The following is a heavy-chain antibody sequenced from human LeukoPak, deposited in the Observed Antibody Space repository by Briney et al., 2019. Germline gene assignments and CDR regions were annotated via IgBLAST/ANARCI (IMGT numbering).Heavy chain of an antibody. Sequence: GGSLRLSCAASGFTFSSYGMHWVRQDPGKGLEWVAVIPYDGCNTYYADSVKGRFTISRDNSKNTLYLQMNSLRAEDPAVYYCARREVYFDYWGQGTLVTVSS. CDR3: ARREVYFDY. J-gene: IGHJ4*02. CDR2: IPYDGCNT. V-gene: IGHV3-30*02. CDR1: GFTFSSYG. D-gene: IGHD1-14*01.